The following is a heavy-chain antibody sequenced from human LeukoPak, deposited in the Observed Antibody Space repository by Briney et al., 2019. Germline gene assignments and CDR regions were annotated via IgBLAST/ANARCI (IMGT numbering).Heavy chain of an antibody. CDR2: IYYSGST. CDR3: AREGGQWPAYYYYMDV. CDR1: DGSLGTYY. D-gene: IGHD6-19*01. V-gene: IGHV4-4*07. Sequence: SETLSLTCTVSDGSLGTYYWSWIRQPAGKGLEWIGRIYYSGSTDYSPSLRSRVTMSVDTSKNQFSLRLTSVTAADTAIYYCAREGGQWPAYYYYMDVWGKGTTVTVPS. J-gene: IGHJ6*03.